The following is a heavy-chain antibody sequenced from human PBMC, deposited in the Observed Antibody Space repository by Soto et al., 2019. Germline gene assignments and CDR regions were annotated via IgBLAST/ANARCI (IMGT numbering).Heavy chain of an antibody. J-gene: IGHJ4*02. CDR2: IIPLSGTT. CDR1: GGSLSNYV. V-gene: IGHV1-69*01. CDR3: ATEGFSGSYLPN. D-gene: IGHD1-26*01. Sequence: QVQLVQSGAEVKKPGSSVKVSCKASGGSLSNYVIKWVRQAPGQGLEWVGGIIPLSGTTNYAKKFQGRVTNTADVSTRTAYMELSSLRSEDTAVYYCATEGFSGSYLPNWGQGILVTVSS.